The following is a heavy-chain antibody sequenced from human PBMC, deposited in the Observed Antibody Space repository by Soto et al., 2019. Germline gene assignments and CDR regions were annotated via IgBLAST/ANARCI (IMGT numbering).Heavy chain of an antibody. V-gene: IGHV4-31*03. J-gene: IGHJ6*02. CDR1: GDSISRGGDY. CDR3: AIGGGIAGAINYHGLDV. CDR2: IYYSGNT. D-gene: IGHD1-26*01. Sequence: PSETLSLTCTVSGDSISRGGDYWTWIRQRPGKGLDWIGYIYYSGNTYINPTLKSRVTISVDMSENQFSLKLTSLTAADTAVYYCAIGGGIAGAINYHGLDVWGQGPTVTVS.